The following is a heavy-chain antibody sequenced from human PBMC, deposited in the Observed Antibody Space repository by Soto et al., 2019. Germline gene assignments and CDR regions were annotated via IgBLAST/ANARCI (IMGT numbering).Heavy chain of an antibody. CDR3: ARVGGTRGDGYNS. D-gene: IGHD5-12*01. J-gene: IGHJ5*02. CDR2: INSDGSST. CDR1: GFTFSSYW. Sequence: VQLVESGGGLVQPGGSLRLSCAASGFTFSSYWMHWVRQAPGKGLVWVSRINSDGSSTSYADSVKGRFTISRDNAKNTLYLQMNSVRDEDTAVYYCARVGGTRGDGYNSWGQGTLVTVSS. V-gene: IGHV3-74*01.